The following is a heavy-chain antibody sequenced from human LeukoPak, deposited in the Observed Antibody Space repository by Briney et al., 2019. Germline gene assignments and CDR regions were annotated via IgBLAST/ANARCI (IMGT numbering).Heavy chain of an antibody. D-gene: IGHD7-27*01. J-gene: IGHJ4*02. CDR3: ARGSTGDKSNN. CDR2: IYYSGTT. CDR1: GGSISSGGYS. Sequence: SETLSLTCTVSGGSISSGGYSWSWIRQLPGKGLEWIGYIYYSGTTSYNPSLKSRLTISLDTPENQFSLKLSSVTAADTAVYYCARGSTGDKSNNWGQGTLVTVSS. V-gene: IGHV4-31*03.